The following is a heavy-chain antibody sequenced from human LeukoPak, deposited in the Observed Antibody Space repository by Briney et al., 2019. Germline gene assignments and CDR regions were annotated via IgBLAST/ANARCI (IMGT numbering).Heavy chain of an antibody. CDR1: GFTVSSNY. CDR3: ARAGGSIKPFDY. CDR2: IYSGGTT. V-gene: IGHV3-53*01. Sequence: GRSLRLSCAASGFTVSSNYMNWVRQAPGKGLEWVSVIYSGGTTYYADSVRGRFTISRDNSKNTLYLQMNSLRAEDTAVYYCARAGGSIKPFDYWGQGTLVTVS. J-gene: IGHJ4*02. D-gene: IGHD2-2*01.